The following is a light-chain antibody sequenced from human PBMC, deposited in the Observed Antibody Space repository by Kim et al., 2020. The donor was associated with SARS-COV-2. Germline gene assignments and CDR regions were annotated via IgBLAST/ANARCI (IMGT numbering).Light chain of an antibody. J-gene: IGKJ1*01. Sequence: VSPGERATLACRASQSVSSNLAWYQQKPGQAPRLLIYGASTRATGIPARFSGSGSGTEFTLTISSLQSEDFAVYYCQQYNNWPQTFGQGTKVDIK. CDR1: QSVSSN. CDR2: GAS. V-gene: IGKV3-15*01. CDR3: QQYNNWPQT.